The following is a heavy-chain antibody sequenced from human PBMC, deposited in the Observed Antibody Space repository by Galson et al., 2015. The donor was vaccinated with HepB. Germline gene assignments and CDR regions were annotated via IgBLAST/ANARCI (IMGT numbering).Heavy chain of an antibody. V-gene: IGHV3-30*09. CDR3: ARTFYCDY. CDR1: GFTFGSYA. CDR2: ISSGGDQK. J-gene: IGHJ4*02. Sequence: SLRLSCAVSGFTFGSYAFLWVRQAPGKGLEWLAVISSGGDQKYYADSVKGRFAISRDNSKNALYMQMDSLRPEDTAVYYCARTFYCDYWGQGTLVTVSS.